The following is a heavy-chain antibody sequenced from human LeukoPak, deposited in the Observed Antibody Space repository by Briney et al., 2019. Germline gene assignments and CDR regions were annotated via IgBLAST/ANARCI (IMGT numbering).Heavy chain of an antibody. J-gene: IGHJ4*02. CDR1: GFTVSSNY. CDR3: ARPDCSGGSCGFDY. CDR2: IYSGGST. D-gene: IGHD2-15*01. V-gene: IGHV3-53*01. Sequence: GGSLRLSCAASGFTVSSNYMSWVRQAPGKGLEWVSVIYSGGSTYYADSVKGRFTISRDNSKNTLYLQMNSLRAEDTAVYYCARPDCSGGSCGFDYWGQGTLVTVSS.